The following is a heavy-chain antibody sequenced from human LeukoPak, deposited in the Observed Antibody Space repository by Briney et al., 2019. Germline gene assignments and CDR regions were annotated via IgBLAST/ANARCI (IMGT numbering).Heavy chain of an antibody. V-gene: IGHV4-4*09. CDR3: ASRKCTSASCLTKNAFDI. Sequence: SETLSLTCTVSGSISGYYWSWIRQPPGKGLEWIGYIYTSGSTNYNPSLESRVTISVDTSKNQFSLDLSSVTAADTAVYYCASRKCTSASCLTKNAFDIWGQGTMVTVSS. CDR1: GSISGYY. D-gene: IGHD2-2*01. J-gene: IGHJ3*02. CDR2: IYTSGST.